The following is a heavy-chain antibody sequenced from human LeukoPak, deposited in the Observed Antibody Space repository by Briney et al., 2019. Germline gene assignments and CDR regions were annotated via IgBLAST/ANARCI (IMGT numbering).Heavy chain of an antibody. CDR1: GGSFSSSNW. Sequence: PSETLSLTCAVSGGSFSSSNWWSWVRQPPGKGLEWIGESYHSGDTNYNPSLKSRVTISIDKSKNQFSLKLSSVTAADTAVYYCARVAPDYSDNSGHYFIDYWGQGTLVTVSS. J-gene: IGHJ4*02. CDR3: ARVAPDYSDNSGHYFIDY. D-gene: IGHD3-22*01. V-gene: IGHV4-4*02. CDR2: SYHSGDT.